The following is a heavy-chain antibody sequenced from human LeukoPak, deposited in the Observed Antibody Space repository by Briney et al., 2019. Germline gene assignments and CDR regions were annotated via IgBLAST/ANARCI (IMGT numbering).Heavy chain of an antibody. J-gene: IGHJ4*02. Sequence: GGSLRLSCAASGFTFSSYAMSWVRQAPGKGLEWVSSISSSSSYIYYADSVKGRFTISRDNAKNSLYLQMNSLKTEDTAVYYCTSRLPRSSAEQDYWGQGTLVTVSS. CDR3: TSRLPRSSAEQDY. CDR1: GFTFSSYA. D-gene: IGHD1/OR15-1a*01. V-gene: IGHV3-21*03. CDR2: ISSSSSYI.